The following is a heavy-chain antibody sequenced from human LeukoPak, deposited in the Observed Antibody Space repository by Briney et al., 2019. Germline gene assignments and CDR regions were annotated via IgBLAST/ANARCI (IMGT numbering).Heavy chain of an antibody. Sequence: GGSLRLSCAASGFTFSSYSMNWVRQAPGKGLEWVSYISSSSSTIYYANSVKGRFTISRDNAKNSPYLQMNSLRAEDTAVYYCARDRRYDESDYWGQGTLVTVSS. V-gene: IGHV3-48*01. CDR2: ISSSSSTI. CDR1: GFTFSSYS. CDR3: ARDRRYDESDY. J-gene: IGHJ4*02. D-gene: IGHD3-3*01.